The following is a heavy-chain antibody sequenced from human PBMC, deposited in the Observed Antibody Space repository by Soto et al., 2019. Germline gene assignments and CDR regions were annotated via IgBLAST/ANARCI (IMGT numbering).Heavy chain of an antibody. CDR1: GFTFSSYG. D-gene: IGHD2-21*02. V-gene: IGHV3-30*18. Sequence: QVQLVESGGGVVQPGRSLRLSCAASGFTFSSYGMHWVRQAPGKGLEWVAVISYDGSNKYYADSVKGRFTISRDNSKNTLYLQMNSLRAEDTAVYYCAKEVLDVVVTRSWFDPWGQGTLVTVSS. CDR3: AKEVLDVVVTRSWFDP. CDR2: ISYDGSNK. J-gene: IGHJ5*02.